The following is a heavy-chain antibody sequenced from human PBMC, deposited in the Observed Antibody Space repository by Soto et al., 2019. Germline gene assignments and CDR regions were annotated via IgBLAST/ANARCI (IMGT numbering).Heavy chain of an antibody. CDR2: ISGSGGST. CDR3: AKENGYSSSWFEFDF. CDR1: GFTFSSYA. V-gene: IGHV3-23*01. J-gene: IGHJ4*02. D-gene: IGHD6-13*01. Sequence: GGSLRLSCAASGFTFSSYAMSWVRQAPGKGLEWVSAISGSGGSTYYADSVKGRFTISRDNSKNTLYLQMNSRRAEDTAVYYCAKENGYSSSWFEFDFWGQGTLVPVSS.